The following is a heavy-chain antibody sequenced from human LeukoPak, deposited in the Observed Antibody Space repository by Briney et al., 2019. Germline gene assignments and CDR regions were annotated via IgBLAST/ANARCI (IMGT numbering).Heavy chain of an antibody. CDR1: GFTFSSYW. CDR3: AKDPPGSRIIMAAFDF. J-gene: IGHJ4*02. CDR2: INTDGSST. D-gene: IGHD3-10*01. Sequence: PGGSLRLSCAASGFTFSSYWMHWVRQAPGKGLVWVSRINTDGSSTSYADSVKGRFTISRDNAKNTLYLQMNSLSAEDTAVYYCAKDPPGSRIIMAAFDFWGQGTLVTVSS. V-gene: IGHV3-74*01.